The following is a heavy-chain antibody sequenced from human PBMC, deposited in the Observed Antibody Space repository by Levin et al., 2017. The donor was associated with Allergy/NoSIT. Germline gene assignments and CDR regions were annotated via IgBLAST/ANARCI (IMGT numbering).Heavy chain of an antibody. D-gene: IGHD2/OR15-2a*01. CDR1: GFTFSSNW. CDR3: ARDAFHGMDV. Sequence: GGSLRLSCAASGFTFSSNWMHWVRQAPGKGLVWVSHIDSDGRSTSYADSVKGRFTISRDNAKNTLYLQMNSLRAEDTAVYYCARDAFHGMDVWGQGTTVTVSS. V-gene: IGHV3-74*01. CDR2: IDSDGRST. J-gene: IGHJ6*02.